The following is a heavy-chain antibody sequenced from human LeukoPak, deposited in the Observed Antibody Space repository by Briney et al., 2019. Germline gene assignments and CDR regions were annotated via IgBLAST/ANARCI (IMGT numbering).Heavy chain of an antibody. V-gene: IGHV3-21*01. J-gene: IGHJ6*03. CDR2: ISSSSSYI. Sequence: GSLRLSCAASGFTFSSYTMNWVRQAPGKGLEWVSSISSSSSYIYYADSVRGRFTISRDNAKNSLYLQMNSLRAEDTAVYYCARDWAYYDILTGYFPTYYYYYYMDVWGKGTTVTVSS. D-gene: IGHD3-9*01. CDR1: GFTFSSYT. CDR3: ARDWAYYDILTGYFPTYYYYYYMDV.